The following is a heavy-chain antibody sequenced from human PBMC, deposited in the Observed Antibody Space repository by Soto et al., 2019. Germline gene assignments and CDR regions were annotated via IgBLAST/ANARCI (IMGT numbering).Heavy chain of an antibody. CDR2: IIPMFGTA. CDR1: GGTFSTYA. Sequence: QVQLVQSGAEVKKPESSVKVSCKAPGGTFSTYAISWVRQAPGQGLEWMGGIIPMFGTANYAQRFQDRVTITGDESTNTVYMELCSLRSEDTAVYFCASGIHLWLRRINNGYSGWGQGTLVTVSS. D-gene: IGHD5-12*01. CDR3: ASGIHLWLRRINNGYSG. V-gene: IGHV1-69*12. J-gene: IGHJ4*02.